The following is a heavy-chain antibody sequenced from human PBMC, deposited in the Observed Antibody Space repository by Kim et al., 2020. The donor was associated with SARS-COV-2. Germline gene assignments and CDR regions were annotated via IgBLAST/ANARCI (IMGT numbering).Heavy chain of an antibody. V-gene: IGHV3-72*01. CDR3: VRGHKSFDL. CDR1: GFTLSDYF. CDR2: SRHRPRNYTT. J-gene: IGHJ5*02. Sequence: GGSLRLSCAASGFTLSDYFMDWVRQVPGKGLEWICSSRHRPRNYTTEYAASVQGRFTVSRDDSKTSLHLLMTNLITEDTAMYYCVRGHKSFDLWGQGTLVTVSS.